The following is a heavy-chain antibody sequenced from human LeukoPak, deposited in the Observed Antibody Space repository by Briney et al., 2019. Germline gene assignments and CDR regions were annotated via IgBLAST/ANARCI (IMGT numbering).Heavy chain of an antibody. D-gene: IGHD1-1*01. Sequence: SETLSLTCAVYGGSFGNYYWVWIRQPPGKGLEWIGEINHSGSTNFKPSLKSRVTMSVDTSKSQFSLNLRSLTAADTAVYYCARYVPVRTGTTRASFDYWGQGTLVTVSS. CDR2: INHSGST. V-gene: IGHV4-34*01. CDR3: ARYVPVRTGTTRASFDY. J-gene: IGHJ4*02. CDR1: GGSFGNYY.